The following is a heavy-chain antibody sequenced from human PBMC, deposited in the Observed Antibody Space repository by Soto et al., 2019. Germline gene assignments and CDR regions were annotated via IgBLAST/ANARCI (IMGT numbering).Heavy chain of an antibody. CDR2: MNPNSGNT. CDR3: AXGIFXXXXLXXDYYYGMDV. CDR1: GYTFTSYD. Sequence: VKVSCKASGYTFTSYDINWVRQATGQGLEWMGWMNPNSGNTGYAQKFQGRVTMTRNTSISTAYMELSSLRSEDTAVYYCAXGIFXXXXLXXDYYYGMDVWGQGTTVTVSS. J-gene: IGHJ6*02. V-gene: IGHV1-8*01. D-gene: IGHD3-22*01.